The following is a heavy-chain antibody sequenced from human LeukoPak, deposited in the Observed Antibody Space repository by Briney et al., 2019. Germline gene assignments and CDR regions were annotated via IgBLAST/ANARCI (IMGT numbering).Heavy chain of an antibody. Sequence: SETLSLTCTVSGGSISSYYRSWVRQPAGKGLEWIGRIYTSGSTNYNPSLKSRVTMSVDTSKNQFPLKLSSVTAADTAVYYCARDFSSGWKEYFDLWGRGTLVTVSS. CDR3: ARDFSSGWKEYFDL. V-gene: IGHV4-4*07. CDR1: GGSISSYY. D-gene: IGHD6-19*01. J-gene: IGHJ2*01. CDR2: IYTSGST.